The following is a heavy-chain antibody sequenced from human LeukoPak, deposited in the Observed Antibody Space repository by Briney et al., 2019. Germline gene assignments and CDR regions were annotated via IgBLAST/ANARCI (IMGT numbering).Heavy chain of an antibody. D-gene: IGHD3-10*01. J-gene: IGHJ4*02. CDR1: GYTFTSYD. CDR3: ARKYLYGSGKPHFDY. Sequence: AASVKASCKASGYTFTSYDINWVRQATGQGLEWMGWMNPNGGNTGYAQKFQGRVTMTRNTSISTAYMELSSLRSDDTAVYYCARKYLYGSGKPHFDYWGQGTLVTVSS. CDR2: MNPNGGNT. V-gene: IGHV1-8*01.